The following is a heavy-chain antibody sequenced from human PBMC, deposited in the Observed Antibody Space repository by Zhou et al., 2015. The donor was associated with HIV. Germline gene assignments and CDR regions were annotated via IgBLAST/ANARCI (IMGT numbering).Heavy chain of an antibody. CDR3: ARDPTPAFRGWYFDL. V-gene: IGHV3-33*01. CDR1: GFTFSSYG. D-gene: IGHD3-3*02. J-gene: IGHJ2*01. Sequence: QVQLVESGGGVVQPGRSLRLSCAASGFTFSSYGMHWVRQAPGKGLEWVAMMSFDGGNMYYAESVKGRFTISRDNARNSLFLQMNTLRVEDTAVYYCARDPTPAFRGWYFDLWGRGTLTHCLL. CDR2: MSFDGGNM.